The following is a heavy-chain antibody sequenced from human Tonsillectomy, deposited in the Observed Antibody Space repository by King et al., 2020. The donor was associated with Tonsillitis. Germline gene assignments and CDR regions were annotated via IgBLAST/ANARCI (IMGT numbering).Heavy chain of an antibody. D-gene: IGHD3-9*01. CDR3: ARGYEILTQIWFDP. CDR2: INPSGGST. J-gene: IGHJ5*02. CDR1: GYTFTSYY. V-gene: IGHV1-46*01. Sequence: QLVQSGAEVKKPGASVKVSCKASGYTFTSYYIHWVRQAPGQGVEWMGIINPSGGSTRHTQKFQGRVTMTRDTSTRTVDMELGSLRSEDTAAYYCARGYEILTQIWFDPGGQGTLVTVAP.